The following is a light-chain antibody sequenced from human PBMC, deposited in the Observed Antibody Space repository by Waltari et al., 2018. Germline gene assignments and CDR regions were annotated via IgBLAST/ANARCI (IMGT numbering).Light chain of an antibody. CDR3: QVWDSSSDREV. CDR2: DDS. Sequence: SYVLTQPPPVSVAPGQTARITCGGNNIGRKSVPWYQQKPGQAPVLVVYDDSDRPSGIPERFSGSNSGNTATLTISRVEAGDEADYYCQVWDSSSDREVFGGGTKLTVL. V-gene: IGLV3-21*02. J-gene: IGLJ2*01. CDR1: NIGRKS.